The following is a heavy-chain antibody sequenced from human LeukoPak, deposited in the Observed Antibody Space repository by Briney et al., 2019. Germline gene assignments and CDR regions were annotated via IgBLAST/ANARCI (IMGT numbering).Heavy chain of an antibody. D-gene: IGHD3-22*01. CDR1: GFTFSSYS. Sequence: PGGSLRLSCAASGFTFSSYSMNWVRQAPGKGLEWVSSISSSSSYIYYADSVKGRFTISRDNAKNSLYLQMNSLRAEDTAVYYCAREFYYDSSGIYYYYYGMDVWGQGTTVTVSS. V-gene: IGHV3-21*01. CDR3: AREFYYDSSGIYYYYYGMDV. J-gene: IGHJ6*02. CDR2: ISSSSSYI.